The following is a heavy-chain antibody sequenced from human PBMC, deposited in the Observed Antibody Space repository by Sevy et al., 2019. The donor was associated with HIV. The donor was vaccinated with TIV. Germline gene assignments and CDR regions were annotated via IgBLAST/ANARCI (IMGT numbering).Heavy chain of an antibody. J-gene: IGHJ5*02. Sequence: ASVKVSCKASGGTFSSYGITWVRQAPGQGLEWMGEIIPIFGSANYGQTFQGRVTMTADQSTSTAYMELSSQRSDDTAVYYCARGGGLSPHHWLDPWGQGTLVTVSS. CDR1: GGTFSSYG. V-gene: IGHV1-69*13. D-gene: IGHD3-16*01. CDR3: ARGGGLSPHHWLDP. CDR2: IIPIFGSA.